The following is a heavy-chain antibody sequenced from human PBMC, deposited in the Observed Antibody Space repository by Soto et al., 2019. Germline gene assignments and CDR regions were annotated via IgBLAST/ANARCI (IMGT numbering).Heavy chain of an antibody. Sequence: DVQLVESGGGLAQPGGSLRLSCVGSGFTFSSYWMHWVRQAPGKGLVWVSRINADGSTTNYADSVKGRFTVSRDNAKNTVYLQMNSLRDEDTAVYFCARAGWYRFDYWGQGTLVTVSP. CDR1: GFTFSSYW. J-gene: IGHJ4*02. D-gene: IGHD2-15*01. V-gene: IGHV3-74*01. CDR2: INADGSTT. CDR3: ARAGWYRFDY.